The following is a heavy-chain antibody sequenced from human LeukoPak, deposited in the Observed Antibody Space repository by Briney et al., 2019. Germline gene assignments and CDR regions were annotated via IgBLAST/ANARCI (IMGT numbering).Heavy chain of an antibody. CDR1: GGSFSGYY. D-gene: IGHD3-22*01. J-gene: IGHJ4*02. Sequence: SETLSLTCAVYGGSFSGYYWSWIRQPPGKGLEWIGEINHSGSTNYNPSLKSRVTISVDTSKNQFSLKLSSVTAADTAVYYCARHSRVVRLLLIPPSGFDYWGQGTLVTVSS. CDR2: INHSGST. CDR3: ARHSRVVRLLLIPPSGFDY. V-gene: IGHV4-34*01.